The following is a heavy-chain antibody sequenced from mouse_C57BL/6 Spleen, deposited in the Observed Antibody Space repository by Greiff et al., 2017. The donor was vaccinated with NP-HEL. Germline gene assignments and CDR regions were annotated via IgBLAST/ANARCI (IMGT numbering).Heavy chain of an antibody. V-gene: IGHV1-15*01. J-gene: IGHJ1*03. CDR3: TRRYSKNWYFDV. D-gene: IGHD2-5*01. Sequence: QVQLKQSGAELVRPGASVTLSCKASGYTFTDYEMHWVKQTPVHGLEWIGAIDPETGGTAYNQKFKGKAILTADKSSSTAYMELRSLTSEDSAVYYCTRRYSKNWYFDVWGTGTTVTVSS. CDR2: IDPETGGT. CDR1: GYTFTDYE.